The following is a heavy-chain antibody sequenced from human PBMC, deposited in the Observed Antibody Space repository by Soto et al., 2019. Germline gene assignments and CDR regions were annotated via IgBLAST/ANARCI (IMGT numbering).Heavy chain of an antibody. CDR1: GGSISSYY. Sequence: SETLSLTCTVSGGSISSYYWSWIRQPPGKGLEWIGYIYYSGSTNYNPSLKSRVTISVDTSKNQFSLKLSSVTAADTAVYYCARSPTHGLTLDYWGQGTLVTVSS. V-gene: IGHV4-59*01. J-gene: IGHJ4*02. CDR2: IYYSGST. D-gene: IGHD3-9*01. CDR3: ARSPTHGLTLDY.